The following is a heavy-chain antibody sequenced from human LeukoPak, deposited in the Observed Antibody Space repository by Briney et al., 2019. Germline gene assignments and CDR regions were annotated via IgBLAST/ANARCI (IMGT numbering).Heavy chain of an antibody. CDR2: ISYDGSNK. CDR1: GFTFSSYA. J-gene: IGHJ4*02. D-gene: IGHD5-18*01. Sequence: GGSLRLSCAASGFTFSSYAMHWVRQAPGKGLEWVAVISYDGSNKYYADSVKGRFTISRDNSKNTLYLQMNSLRAEDTAVYYRARAVGYSYGFDYFDYWGQGTLVTVSS. CDR3: ARAVGYSYGFDYFDY. V-gene: IGHV3-30*04.